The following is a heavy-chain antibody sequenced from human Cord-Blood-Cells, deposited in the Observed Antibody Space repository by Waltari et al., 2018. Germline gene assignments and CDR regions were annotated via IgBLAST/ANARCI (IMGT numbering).Heavy chain of an antibody. CDR1: GGSFSGYY. Sequence: QVQLQQWGAGLLKPSETLSLTCAVYGGSFSGYYWSWIRQPPGKGLEWIGEINHSGSTNYNPSLKSRVTISVDTSKNQFSLKLSSVTAADTAVYYCARGHVPADFWSGYYYYYYYYGMDVWGQGP. CDR2: INHSGST. D-gene: IGHD3-3*01. CDR3: ARGHVPADFWSGYYYYYYYYGMDV. V-gene: IGHV4-34*01. J-gene: IGHJ6*02.